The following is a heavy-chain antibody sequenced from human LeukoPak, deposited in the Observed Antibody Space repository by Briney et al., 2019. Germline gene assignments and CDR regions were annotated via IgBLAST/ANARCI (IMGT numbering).Heavy chain of an antibody. Sequence: GGSLRLSCAASGFTFRSYAMNWVRQAPGKGLEWVSAVSGSGGSTYYADSVKGRFTISRDNSKNTLYLQMNSLRVEDTAVYYCAKEGSSSSNFDYWGQGTLVTVSS. CDR1: GFTFRSYA. V-gene: IGHV3-23*01. J-gene: IGHJ4*02. D-gene: IGHD6-6*01. CDR2: VSGSGGST. CDR3: AKEGSSSSNFDY.